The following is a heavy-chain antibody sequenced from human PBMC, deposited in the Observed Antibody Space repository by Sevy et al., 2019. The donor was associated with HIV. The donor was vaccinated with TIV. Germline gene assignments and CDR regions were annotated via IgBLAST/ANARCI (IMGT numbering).Heavy chain of an antibody. CDR3: ARGENDDEFFQY. J-gene: IGHJ1*01. Sequence: GGSLRLSCTVSGCIFSNFAMHWVRQAPGKGLEWVAVTSYDGSHKYYADSVKGRFTVSRENSRNILSLEMNSLRRDDTAVYYCARGENDDEFFQYWGQGTLVTVSS. CDR1: GCIFSNFA. D-gene: IGHD1-26*01. CDR2: TSYDGSHK. V-gene: IGHV3-30*04.